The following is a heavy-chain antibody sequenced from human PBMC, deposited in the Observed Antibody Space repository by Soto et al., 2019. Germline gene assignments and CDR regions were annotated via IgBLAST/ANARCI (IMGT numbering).Heavy chain of an antibody. CDR2: IYSGGST. CDR1: EFTVSSNY. D-gene: IGHD7-27*01. Sequence: GGSLRLSCAASEFTVSSNYMSWVRQAPGKGLEWVSVIYSGGSTYYADSVKGRFTISRDNPKNTLYLQMNSLRAEDTAVYYCARIKPGTDYCFDYWGQGTLVTVSS. J-gene: IGHJ4*02. CDR3: ARIKPGTDYCFDY. V-gene: IGHV3-66*01.